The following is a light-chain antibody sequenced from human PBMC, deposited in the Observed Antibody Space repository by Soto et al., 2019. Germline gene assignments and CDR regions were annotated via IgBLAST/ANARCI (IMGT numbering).Light chain of an antibody. CDR1: QSVTSSY. J-gene: IGKJ5*01. V-gene: IGKV3-20*01. Sequence: IVLTQSPGTLSLSPGERATLSCRASQSVTSSYLAWYQQKPGQAPRLLIYGASGRATGIPDRFSGSGSGTDFTLTINRLEPEDFAVYYCQQYGSSITFGQGTRLEIK. CDR3: QQYGSSIT. CDR2: GAS.